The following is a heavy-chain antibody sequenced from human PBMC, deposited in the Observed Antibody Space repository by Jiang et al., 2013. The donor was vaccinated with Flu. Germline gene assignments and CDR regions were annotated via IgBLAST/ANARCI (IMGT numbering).Heavy chain of an antibody. CDR1: GGSFSGYY. D-gene: IGHD4-23*01. CDR2: INHSGST. V-gene: IGHV4-34*01. Sequence: ETLSLTCAVYGGSFSGYYWSWIRQPPGKGLEWIGEINHSGSTNYNPSLKSRVTISVDTSKNQFSLKLSSVTAADTAVYYCARVYYGGNSYFDYWGQGTLVTVSS. CDR3: ARVYYGGNSYFDY. J-gene: IGHJ4*02.